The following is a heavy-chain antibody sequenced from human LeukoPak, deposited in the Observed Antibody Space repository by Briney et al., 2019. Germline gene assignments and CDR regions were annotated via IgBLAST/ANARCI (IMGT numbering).Heavy chain of an antibody. CDR1: GYTFTSYG. CDR3: ARDAFGVTTVTADY. CDR2: ISAYNGNT. J-gene: IGHJ4*02. Sequence: GASVKVSCKASGYTFTSYGNSWVRQAPGQGLEWMGWISAYNGNTNYAQKLEGRVTMTTDTSTSTAYMELRSLRSDDTAVYYCARDAFGVTTVTADYWGQGTLVTVSS. D-gene: IGHD4-17*01. V-gene: IGHV1-18*01.